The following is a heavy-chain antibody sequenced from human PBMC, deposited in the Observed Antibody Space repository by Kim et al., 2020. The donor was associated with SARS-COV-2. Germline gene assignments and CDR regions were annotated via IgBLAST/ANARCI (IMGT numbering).Heavy chain of an antibody. V-gene: IGHV4-34*01. J-gene: IGHJ4*02. D-gene: IGHD6-19*01. CDR3: ARGLHSSGWLFDY. Sequence: YIPSLKGRVAISVDTFKNQFSLKLSSVTAADTAVYYCARGLHSSGWLFDYWGQGTLVTVSS.